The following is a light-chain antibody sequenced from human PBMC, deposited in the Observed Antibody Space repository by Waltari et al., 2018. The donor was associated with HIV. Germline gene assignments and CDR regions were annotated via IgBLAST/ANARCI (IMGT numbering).Light chain of an antibody. Sequence: QSALTQPPSASGSPGQSVTISCTGTSSAVGGYNYVSWYQQHPGKAPKLMIYEVSKRPSGVPDRFSGSKSGNTASLTVSGLQAEDEADYYCSSYAGSYVFGTGTKVTVL. CDR1: SSAVGGYNY. CDR3: SSYAGSYV. CDR2: EVS. J-gene: IGLJ1*01. V-gene: IGLV2-8*01.